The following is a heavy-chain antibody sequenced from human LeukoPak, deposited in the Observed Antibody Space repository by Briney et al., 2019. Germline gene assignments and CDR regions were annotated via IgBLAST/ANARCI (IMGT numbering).Heavy chain of an antibody. V-gene: IGHV3-13*01. Sequence: GGSLRLSCAASGFTFSSYDMHWVRQATGKGLEWVSAIGTAGDTYYPGSVKGRFTISRENAKNSLYLQMNSLRAGDTAVYYCARGYYDGSGDYYFDYWGQGTLVTVSS. J-gene: IGHJ4*02. CDR2: IGTAGDT. CDR3: ARGYYDGSGDYYFDY. D-gene: IGHD3-22*01. CDR1: GFTFSSYD.